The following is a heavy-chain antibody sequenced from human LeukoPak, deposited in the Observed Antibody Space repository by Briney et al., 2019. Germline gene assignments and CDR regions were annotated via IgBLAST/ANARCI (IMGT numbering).Heavy chain of an antibody. Sequence: SETLSLTCTVSGGSINKDYWSWIRQPAGKGLEWIGRIHISGSTHHSPSLKSRVTMSIDASKNQFSLKLSSVTAADTAVYYCVRDEYRGVWGKGTTVTVSS. D-gene: IGHD1-14*01. J-gene: IGHJ6*04. CDR2: IHISGST. CDR1: GGSINKDY. V-gene: IGHV4-4*07. CDR3: VRDEYRGV.